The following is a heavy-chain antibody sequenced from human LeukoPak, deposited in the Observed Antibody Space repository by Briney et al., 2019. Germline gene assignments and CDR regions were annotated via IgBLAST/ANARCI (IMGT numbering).Heavy chain of an antibody. CDR3: ARDGWGRSRDWFDP. Sequence: ASVKVSCKASGYTFTSYGISWVRQAPGQGLEWMGWISAYNGNTNYAQKLQGRVTMTTDTSTSTACMELRSLRSDDTAVYYCARDGWGRSRDWFDPWGQGTLVTVSS. V-gene: IGHV1-18*01. CDR2: ISAYNGNT. D-gene: IGHD2-2*03. CDR1: GYTFTSYG. J-gene: IGHJ5*02.